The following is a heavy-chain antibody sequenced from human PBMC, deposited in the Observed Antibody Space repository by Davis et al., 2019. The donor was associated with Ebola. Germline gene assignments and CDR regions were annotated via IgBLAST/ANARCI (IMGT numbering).Heavy chain of an antibody. CDR1: GGSISSGGYY. V-gene: IGHV4-31*03. CDR2: IYYSGNT. Sequence: SETLSLTCTVSGGSISSGGYYWSWIRQHPGKGLEWIGYIYYSGNTYYNPPLKSRVTISVDTSKNQFSLKLGSVTAADTAVYYCARDNPLGYCSSTSCYRRGYYFDYWGQGTLVTVSS. CDR3: ARDNPLGYCSSTSCYRRGYYFDY. J-gene: IGHJ4*02. D-gene: IGHD2-2*01.